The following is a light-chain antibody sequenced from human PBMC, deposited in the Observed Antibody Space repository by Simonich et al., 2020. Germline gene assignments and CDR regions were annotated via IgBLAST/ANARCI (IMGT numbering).Light chain of an antibody. V-gene: IGLV2-14*01. CDR1: SSDVGGYTD. CDR3: SSYTSSSTWV. Sequence: QSALTQPVSVSGSPGQSITISCTGTSSDVGGYTDVSWYQQHPDKAPKLMIYDVRKRPSGVSNRFSGSKSGNTGSLTISGLQAEDEADYYCSSYTSSSTWVFGGGTKLTVL. CDR2: DVR. J-gene: IGLJ3*02.